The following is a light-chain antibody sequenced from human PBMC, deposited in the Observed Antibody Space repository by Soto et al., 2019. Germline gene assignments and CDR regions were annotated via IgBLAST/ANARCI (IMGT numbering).Light chain of an antibody. V-gene: IGKV3-20*01. Sequence: EIVLTQSPGFLSLSPGERATLSCRASQSISTNFFAWYQQKPGQAPRLLIYGASRRATGIPDRFTGSGSGTAFTLTCSRLEAEDFAVYFCQQYASSLTFGLGTKVE. CDR3: QQYASSLT. CDR2: GAS. CDR1: QSISTNF. J-gene: IGKJ1*01.